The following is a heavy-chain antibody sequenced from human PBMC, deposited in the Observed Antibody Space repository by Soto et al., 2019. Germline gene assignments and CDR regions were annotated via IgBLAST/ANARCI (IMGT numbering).Heavy chain of an antibody. CDR1: GFTFSSYA. CDR3: AKDDLCSSTSCLNAFDI. D-gene: IGHD2-2*01. V-gene: IGHV3-23*01. CDR2: ISGSGGST. Sequence: PGGSLSLSCAASGFTFSSYAMRWVRQAPGKRLEWVSAISGSGGSTYYADSVKGRFTISRDNSKNTLYLQMNSLRAEDTAVYFCAKDDLCSSTSCLNAFDIWGQGTMVTVSS. J-gene: IGHJ3*02.